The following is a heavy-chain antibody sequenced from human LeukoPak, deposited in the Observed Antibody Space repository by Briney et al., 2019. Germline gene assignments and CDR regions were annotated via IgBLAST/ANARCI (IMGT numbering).Heavy chain of an antibody. CDR1: GYSFTSYW. D-gene: IGHD2-21*02. CDR2: IFPADSDT. J-gene: IGHJ3*02. V-gene: IGHV5-51*01. Sequence: GESLRISCKGSGYSFTSYWISWVRQMPGKGLEWMGIIFPADSDTRYSPSFQGQVTVSADKSINTAYLQWSSLKASDTAMYYCARWVTADRGKKDAFDIWGQGTMVSVSP. CDR3: ARWVTADRGKKDAFDI.